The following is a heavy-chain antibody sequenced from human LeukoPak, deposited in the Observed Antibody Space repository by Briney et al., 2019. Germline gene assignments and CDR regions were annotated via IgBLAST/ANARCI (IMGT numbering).Heavy chain of an antibody. CDR1: GGSFSGYY. CDR3: ARHRGSSSWPYDY. Sequence: SETLSLTCAVYGGSFSGYYWSWIRQPPGKGLEWIGEINHSGNTNSNPSLKSRVTMSVDTSKNQFSLKLSSLTAADTAMYYCARHRGSSSWPYDYWGQGTLVTVSS. J-gene: IGHJ4*02. V-gene: IGHV4-34*01. D-gene: IGHD6-13*01. CDR2: INHSGNT.